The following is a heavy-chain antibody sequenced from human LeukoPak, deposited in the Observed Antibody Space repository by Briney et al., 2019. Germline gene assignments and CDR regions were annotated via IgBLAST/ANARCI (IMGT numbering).Heavy chain of an antibody. D-gene: IGHD2-8*01. J-gene: IGHJ6*03. CDR1: GGSFSSYY. Sequence: SETLSLTCAVYGGSFSSYYWSWIRQPPGKGLEWIGEINNSGSTNYNPSLKSRVTISVDTSKNQFTLKLSTVTAADTAVYYCARQANPRYYYYYMYVWGKGTTVTISS. V-gene: IGHV4-34*01. CDR3: ARQANPRYYYYYMYV. CDR2: INNSGST.